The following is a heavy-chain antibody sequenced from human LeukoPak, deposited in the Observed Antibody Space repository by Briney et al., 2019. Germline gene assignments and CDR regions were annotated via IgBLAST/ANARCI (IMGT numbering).Heavy chain of an antibody. J-gene: IGHJ4*02. CDR3: AGDQGGATRIDY. V-gene: IGHV3-74*01. D-gene: IGHD1-26*01. CDR2: INSDGRST. CDR1: GFTFNTYW. Sequence: PGGSLRLSCAASGFTFNTYWMHWVRQAPGKGLVWVSRINSDGRSTSYADSVKGRFTISRDNAKKTLYLRMNSLRVEETAVYYCAGDQGGATRIDYWGQGTLVTVSS.